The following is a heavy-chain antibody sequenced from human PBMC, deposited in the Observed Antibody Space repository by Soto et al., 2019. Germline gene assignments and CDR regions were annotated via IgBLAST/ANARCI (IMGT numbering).Heavy chain of an antibody. CDR3: AKNSGSAWHGFDY. CDR2: LSGSGGST. D-gene: IGHD6-25*01. Sequence: GGSLRLSCAASGFIFSNYAMSWVRQAPGKGLDWVSGLSGSGGSTYYVDSVKGRFTVSRDNTKNTVYLQMNSLTSQDTAVYYCAKNSGSAWHGFDYWGQGTLVTVS. J-gene: IGHJ4*02. V-gene: IGHV3-23*01. CDR1: GFIFSNYA.